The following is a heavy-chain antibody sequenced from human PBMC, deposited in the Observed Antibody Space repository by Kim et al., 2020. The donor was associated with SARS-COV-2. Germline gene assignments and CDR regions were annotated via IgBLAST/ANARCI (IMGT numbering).Heavy chain of an antibody. J-gene: IGHJ6*02. V-gene: IGHV3-30*04. CDR3: AREAMTPETSYGMDV. CDR2: ISYDGSNK. Sequence: VGSLRLSCAASGFTFSSYAMHWVRQAPGKGLEWVAVISYDGSNKYYADSVKGRFTISRDNSKNTLYLQMNSLRAEDTAVYYCAREAMTPETSYGMDVWGQGTTVTVSS. CDR1: GFTFSSYA.